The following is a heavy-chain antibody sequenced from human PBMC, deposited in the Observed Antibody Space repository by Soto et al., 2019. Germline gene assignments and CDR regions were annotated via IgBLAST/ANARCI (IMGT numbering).Heavy chain of an antibody. V-gene: IGHV1-18*01. CDR1: GYTFTSYG. Sequence: QVQLVQSGAEVKKPGASVKVSCKASGYTFTSYGISWVRQAPGQGLEWMGWISAYNGNTNYAQKLQGRVTMTTDTSTSTAYMELRSLGSDDTAVYYCARVSGSIAARLPANCYYGMDVWGQGTTVTVSS. J-gene: IGHJ6*02. CDR2: ISAYNGNT. CDR3: ARVSGSIAARLPANCYYGMDV. D-gene: IGHD6-6*01.